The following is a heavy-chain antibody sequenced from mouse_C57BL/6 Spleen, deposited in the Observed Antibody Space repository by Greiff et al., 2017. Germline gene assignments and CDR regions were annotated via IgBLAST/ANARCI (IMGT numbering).Heavy chain of an antibody. J-gene: IGHJ4*01. CDR1: GYTFTSYW. CDR3: ARGTGSSLDQAMDY. CDR2: IDPSDSET. Sequence: QVQLQQPGAELVRPGSSVKLSCKASGYTFTSYWLHWVKQRPIQGLEWIGNIDPSDSETHYNQKFKDKATLTVDKSSSTAYMQISSLTSEDSAVYYCARGTGSSLDQAMDYWGQGTSVTVSS. D-gene: IGHD1-1*01. V-gene: IGHV1-52*01.